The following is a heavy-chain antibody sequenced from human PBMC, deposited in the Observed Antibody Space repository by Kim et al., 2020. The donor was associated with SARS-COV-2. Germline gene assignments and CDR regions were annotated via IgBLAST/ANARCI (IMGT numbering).Heavy chain of an antibody. Sequence: GGSLRLSCAASGFTFSSYGMHWVRQAPGKGLEWVAVIWYDGSNKYYADSVKGRFTISRDNSKNTLYLQMNSLRAEDTAVYYCARDREMATISAFGYWGQGTLVTVSS. CDR1: GFTFSSYG. CDR3: ARDREMATISAFGY. D-gene: IGHD5-12*01. J-gene: IGHJ4*02. CDR2: IWYDGSNK. V-gene: IGHV3-33*01.